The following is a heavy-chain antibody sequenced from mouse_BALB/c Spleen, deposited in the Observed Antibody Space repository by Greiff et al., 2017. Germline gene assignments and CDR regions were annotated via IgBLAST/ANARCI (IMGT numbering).Heavy chain of an antibody. J-gene: IGHJ2*01. CDR3: ARSGITNYFDY. D-gene: IGHD2-4*01. Sequence: QVQLQQSGAELMKPGASVKISCKATGYTFSSYWIEWVKQRPGHGLEWIGEILPGSGSTNYNEKFKGKATFTADTSSNTAYMQLSSLTSEDSAVYYCARSGITNYFDYWGQGTTLTVSS. CDR1: GYTFSSYW. CDR2: ILPGSGST. V-gene: IGHV1-9*01.